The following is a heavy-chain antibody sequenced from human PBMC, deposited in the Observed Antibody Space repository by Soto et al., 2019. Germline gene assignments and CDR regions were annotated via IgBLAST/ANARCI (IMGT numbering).Heavy chain of an antibody. CDR1: GFSFRTYG. J-gene: IGHJ3*01. Sequence: PGGSLRLSCAVSGFSFRTYGFHWARQPPGKGLQWVAVISPKGHSDSVEGRFTISRDNSKDTLYLQMNNLRAENTAVYYCARDDAFANENAFDLWGQGTKVTVSS. CDR2: ISPK. V-gene: IGHV3-33*01. CDR3: ARDDAFANENAFDL. D-gene: IGHD1-1*01.